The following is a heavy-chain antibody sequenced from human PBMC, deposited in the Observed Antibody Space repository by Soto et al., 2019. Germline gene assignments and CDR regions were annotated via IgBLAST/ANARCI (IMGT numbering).Heavy chain of an antibody. V-gene: IGHV3-30-3*01. CDR3: AKETSAYEIDY. J-gene: IGHJ4*02. Sequence: QVQLVESGGGVVQPGRSLRLSCTASGFIFSGYAMHCVRQAPGKGLEWVAVISYDGNTKYYADSVKGRFTVSRDNSKNTLYVQMNNLSAEDTAMYYCAKETSAYEIDYCGQGTMVTVS. CDR2: ISYDGNTK. CDR1: GFIFSGYA. D-gene: IGHD5-12*01.